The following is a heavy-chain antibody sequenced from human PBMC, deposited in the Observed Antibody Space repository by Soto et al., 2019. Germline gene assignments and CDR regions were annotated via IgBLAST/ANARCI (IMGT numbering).Heavy chain of an antibody. CDR2: IRSKAYGGTT. V-gene: IGHV3-49*04. CDR3: TRDPEYSSSSVDYYYYGMDV. Sequence: GGSLRLSCTASGFTFGDYAMSWVRQAPGKGLEWVGFIRSKAYGGTTEYAASVKGRFTISRDDSKSIAYLQMNSLKTEDTAVYYCTRDPEYSSSSVDYYYYGMDVWGQGTTVTDSS. J-gene: IGHJ6*02. D-gene: IGHD6-6*01. CDR1: GFTFGDYA.